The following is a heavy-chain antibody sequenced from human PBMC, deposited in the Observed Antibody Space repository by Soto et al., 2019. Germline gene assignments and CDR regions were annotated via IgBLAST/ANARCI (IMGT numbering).Heavy chain of an antibody. CDR3: ARSVAGTGNWFDP. J-gene: IGHJ5*02. D-gene: IGHD6-19*01. Sequence: PSETLSLTCTVSGGSISSSSYYWGWIRQPPGKGLEWIGSIYYSGSTYYNPSLKSRVTISVDMSKNQFSLKLSSVTAADTAVYYCARSVAGTGNWFDPWGQGTLVTVS. V-gene: IGHV4-39*01. CDR2: IYYSGST. CDR1: GGSISSSSYY.